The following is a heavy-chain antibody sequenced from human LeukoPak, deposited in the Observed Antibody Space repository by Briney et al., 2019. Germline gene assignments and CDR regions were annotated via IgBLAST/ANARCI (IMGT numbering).Heavy chain of an antibody. CDR1: GGSISSGSYY. V-gene: IGHV4-61*02. Sequence: SQTPSLTCTVSGGSISSGSYYWSWIRQPAGKGLEWIGRIYTSGSTNYNPSLKSRVTISVDTSKNQFSLKLSSVTAADTAVYYCASSKRGYSGYAGYFDYWGQGTLVTVSS. D-gene: IGHD5-12*01. J-gene: IGHJ4*02. CDR3: ASSKRGYSGYAGYFDY. CDR2: IYTSGST.